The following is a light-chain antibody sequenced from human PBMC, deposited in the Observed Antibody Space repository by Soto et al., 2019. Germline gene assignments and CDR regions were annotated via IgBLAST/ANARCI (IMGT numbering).Light chain of an antibody. Sequence: QSVLTQPPSVSAAPGHKVSISCSGSSSSVGNNYVSWYQQLPGAAPKLLIYENNKRPSGIPDRFSSSKSGTSATLGITGLQTGDEAYYYCGTWDSSLRVVVFGGGTKVTVL. J-gene: IGLJ2*01. CDR2: ENN. CDR3: GTWDSSLRVVV. CDR1: SSSVGNNY. V-gene: IGLV1-51*01.